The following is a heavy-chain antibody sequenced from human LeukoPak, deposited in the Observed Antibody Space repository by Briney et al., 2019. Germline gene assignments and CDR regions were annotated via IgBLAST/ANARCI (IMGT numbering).Heavy chain of an antibody. CDR3: AKDGVGATTGYYYYYVDV. CDR1: GFTFSGYG. V-gene: IGHV3-30*02. CDR2: IRYDGSNK. Sequence: GGSLRLSCAASGFTFSGYGMHWVRQAPGKGLEWVAFIRYDGSNKYYADSVKGRFTISRDNSKNTLYLQMNSLRAEDTAVYYCAKDGVGATTGYYYYYVDVWGKGTTVTISS. D-gene: IGHD1-26*01. J-gene: IGHJ6*03.